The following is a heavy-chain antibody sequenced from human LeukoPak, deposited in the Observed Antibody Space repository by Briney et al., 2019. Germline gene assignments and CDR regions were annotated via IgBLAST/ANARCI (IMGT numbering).Heavy chain of an antibody. D-gene: IGHD3-10*01. CDR3: PRDFPHYYGSGSYGTLPFDY. CDR1: GFTFSSYS. J-gene: IGHJ4*02. CDR2: ISSSSSCI. V-gene: IGHV3-21*01. Sequence: KSGGSLRLSCVASGFTFSSYSMNWVRQAPGKGLEWVSSISSSSSCIYYADSVKGRFTISRDNAKKSVYLQMNSLRAEDTAVYYCPRDFPHYYGSGSYGTLPFDYWGQGTLVTVSS.